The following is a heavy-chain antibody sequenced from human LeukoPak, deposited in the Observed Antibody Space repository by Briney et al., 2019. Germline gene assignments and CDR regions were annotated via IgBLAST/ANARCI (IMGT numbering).Heavy chain of an antibody. CDR3: ARDRGDWQHLVLDY. CDR1: GGTFSSYA. CDR2: IIPIFGTA. J-gene: IGHJ4*02. D-gene: IGHD6-13*01. V-gene: IGHV1-69*01. Sequence: SVKVSGKASGGTFSSYAISWVRQAPGQGLEWMGGIIPIFGTANYAQKFQGRVTITADESTSTAYMELSSLRSEDTAVYYCARDRGDWQHLVLDYWGQGTLVTVSS.